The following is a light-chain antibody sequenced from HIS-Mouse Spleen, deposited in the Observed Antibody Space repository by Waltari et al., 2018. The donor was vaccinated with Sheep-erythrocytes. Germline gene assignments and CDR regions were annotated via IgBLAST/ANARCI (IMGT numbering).Light chain of an antibody. CDR3: CSYAGSYNHV. V-gene: IGLV2-11*01. CDR1: SSDVGCYNY. Sequence: QSALTQPRSVSGSPGQSVTISCTGTSSDVGCYNYVSGYHQHPGKAPNLMIYDVSKRPSGVPDRFSGSKSGNTASLTISGLQAEDEADYYCCSYAGSYNHVFATGTKVTVL. J-gene: IGLJ1*01. CDR2: DVS.